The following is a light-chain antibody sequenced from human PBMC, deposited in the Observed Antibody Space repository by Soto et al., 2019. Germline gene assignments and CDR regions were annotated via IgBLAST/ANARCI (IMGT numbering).Light chain of an antibody. CDR3: QQYNDWPPIT. J-gene: IGKJ5*01. CDR2: YAS. CDR1: QSVSNN. V-gene: IGKV3-15*01. Sequence: EIMMTQSPATLSVSPGESATLSCRASQSVSNNLAWYQHKPGQAPRLLIYYASTRATGIPARYSVSGSGTKFTLTISSLQSEDFALVYWQQYNDWPPITFGQGTRREMK.